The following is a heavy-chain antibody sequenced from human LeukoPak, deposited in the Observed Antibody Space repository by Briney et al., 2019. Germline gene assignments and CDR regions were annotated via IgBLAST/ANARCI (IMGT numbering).Heavy chain of an antibody. CDR2: IRYDGNNK. D-gene: IGHD3-10*01. V-gene: IGHV3-30*02. Sequence: PGVSLRLPCATSGFLYRRHYMHWVRQPPAKGLEWVEFIRYDGNNKYYADSVRGRFTIYRDNSKNTLYLQMNSLRAEGTAVYYCAKFADRYCGSGPFGYWGQGTLVTVSS. J-gene: IGHJ4*02. CDR3: AKFADRYCGSGPFGY. CDR1: GFLYRRHY.